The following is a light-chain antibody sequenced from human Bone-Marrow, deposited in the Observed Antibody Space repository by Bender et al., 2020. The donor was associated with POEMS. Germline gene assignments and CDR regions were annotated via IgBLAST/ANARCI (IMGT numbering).Light chain of an antibody. J-gene: IGLJ2*01. V-gene: IGLV2-23*01. CDR3: CAYAGSSTLVV. Sequence: QSAPTQPASVSGSPGQSITISCTGTDNDIGKHHLVSWYQHHPGKVPRVVIYEAIKRPSGVSTRFSGSRSGNTASLTISGLQSEDESDYYCCAYAGSSTLVVFGGGTKLTVL. CDR2: EAI. CDR1: DNDIGKHHL.